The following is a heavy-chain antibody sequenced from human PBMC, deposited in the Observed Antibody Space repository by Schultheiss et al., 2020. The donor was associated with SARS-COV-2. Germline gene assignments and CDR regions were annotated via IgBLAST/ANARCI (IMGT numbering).Heavy chain of an antibody. CDR2: IGTAGDT. J-gene: IGHJ6*02. CDR3: ARVLAAAGSGMDV. V-gene: IGHV3-NL1*01. Sequence: GGSLRLSCAASGFTFSSYGMHWVRQAPGKGLEWVSAIGTAGDTYYPGSVKGRFTISRDNSKNTLYLQMNSLRAEDTAVYYCARVLAAAGSGMDVWGQGTTVTVSS. D-gene: IGHD6-13*01. CDR1: GFTFSSYG.